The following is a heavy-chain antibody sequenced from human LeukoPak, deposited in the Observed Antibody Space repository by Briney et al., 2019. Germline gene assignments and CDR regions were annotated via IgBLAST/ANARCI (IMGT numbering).Heavy chain of an antibody. CDR2: IYYSGST. CDR1: GGSISSYY. CDR3: AREGYGDFHFDY. D-gene: IGHD4-17*01. V-gene: IGHV4-59*01. Sequence: SETLSLTCTVSGGSISSYYWSWIRQPPGKGLEWIGYIYYSGSTNYNPSLKSRVTISVDTSKNQFSLKLSSVTAADTAVYYCAREGYGDFHFDYWGQGTLVTVSS. J-gene: IGHJ4*02.